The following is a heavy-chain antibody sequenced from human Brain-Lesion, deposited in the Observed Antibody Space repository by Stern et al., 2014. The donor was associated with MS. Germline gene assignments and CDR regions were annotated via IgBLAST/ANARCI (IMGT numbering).Heavy chain of an antibody. J-gene: IGHJ5*02. D-gene: IGHD2-15*01. Sequence: VQLVESGPGLVKPSETLSLTCSVAGGSVSSTSYAWAWIRQPPGKGLEWIGTIYYSGNTYYSPSLKSRLTLSLDTPKNQFSLQRRFVTAADTAVYYCAGEEDIRYCSGGSCTGNWFDPWGQGTLVTVSS. CDR3: AGEEDIRYCSGGSCTGNWFDP. CDR1: GGSVSSTSYA. CDR2: IYYSGNT. V-gene: IGHV4-39*01.